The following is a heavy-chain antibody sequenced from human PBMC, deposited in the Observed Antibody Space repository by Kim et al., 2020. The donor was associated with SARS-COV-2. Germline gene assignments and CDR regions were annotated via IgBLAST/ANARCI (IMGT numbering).Heavy chain of an antibody. J-gene: IGHJ4*02. D-gene: IGHD5-18*01. CDR1: GFSFSSYW. CDR2: INPDGRTT. V-gene: IGHV3-74*01. CDR3: ATGGTTATAMAHEY. Sequence: GGSLRHSCAASGFSFSSYWMHWVRQGPGKGLMWVAHINPDGRTTNYADSVKGRFTISRDNAKNTVYLQLNSLTAEDTAVYYCATGGTTATAMAHEYWGRGTLVPVSS.